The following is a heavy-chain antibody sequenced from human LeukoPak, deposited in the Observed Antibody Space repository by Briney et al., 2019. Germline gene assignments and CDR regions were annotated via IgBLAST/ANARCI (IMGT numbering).Heavy chain of an antibody. J-gene: IGHJ4*02. D-gene: IGHD3-22*01. CDR2: IYYSGNT. V-gene: IGHV4-39*02. CDR1: GGFISSSSYY. CDR3: ARDLYDSGGYSSPIDY. Sequence: SETLSLTCTVSGGFISSSSYYWGWIRQPPGKGLVWIGSIYYSGNTYSNPSLKSRVTISVDTSKNQFSLKLSSVTAADTAVYYCARDLYDSGGYSSPIDYWGQGTLVTVSS.